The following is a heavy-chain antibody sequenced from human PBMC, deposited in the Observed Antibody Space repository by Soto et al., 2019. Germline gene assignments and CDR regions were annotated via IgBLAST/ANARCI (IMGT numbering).Heavy chain of an antibody. CDR1: GDTFTSHW. D-gene: IGHD3-10*01. V-gene: IGHV5-51*01. CDR2: IYPADSDT. CDR3: VRPQAKERGTFRGAFDI. J-gene: IGHJ3*02. Sequence: PGESLKISCKGSGDTFTSHWIAWVRQMPGKGLELMGLIYPADSDTRYSPSFEGQVTISVDKSISTAYLQWSSLKASDTAMYYCVRPQAKERGTFRGAFDIWRQGTKVTVSS.